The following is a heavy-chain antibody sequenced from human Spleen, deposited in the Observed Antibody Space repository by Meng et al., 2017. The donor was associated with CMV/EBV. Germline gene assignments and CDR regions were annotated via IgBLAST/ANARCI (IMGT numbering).Heavy chain of an antibody. CDR2: IRTKSNSYAT. V-gene: IGHV3-73*01. CDR1: FSVSV. D-gene: IGHD3-22*01. Sequence: FSVSVRHWVLQGAGKGLEWVGRIRTKSNSYATAYAASVKGRFTISRDDSKNTAYLQMNSLKSEDTAVYYCTTQTYYYDSNGQYNWFDPWGQGTLVTVSS. J-gene: IGHJ5*02. CDR3: TTQTYYYDSNGQYNWFDP.